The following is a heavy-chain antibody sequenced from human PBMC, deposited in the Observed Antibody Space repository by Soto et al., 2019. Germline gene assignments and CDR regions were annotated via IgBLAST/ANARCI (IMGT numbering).Heavy chain of an antibody. V-gene: IGHV4-59*05. CDR1: GVHFGSYD. D-gene: IGHD3-22*01. CDR2: IYYSGST. CDR3: ARHSFRSRDSHNWFDP. Sequence: PSATQRLTNTVSGVHFGSYDGRWLRQPAGKGLEWIGSIYYSGSTYYNPSLKSRVTISVDTSKNQFSLKLSSVTAADTAVYYCARHSFRSRDSHNWFDPWGQGTLFTLSS. J-gene: IGHJ5*02.